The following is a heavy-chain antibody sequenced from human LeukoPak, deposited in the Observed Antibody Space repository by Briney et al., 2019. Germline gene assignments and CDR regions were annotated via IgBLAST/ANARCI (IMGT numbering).Heavy chain of an antibody. J-gene: IGHJ4*02. CDR2: INHSGST. CDR1: GGSFSGYY. V-gene: IGHV4-34*01. CDR3: ARGPDIVVVPAASVDDSSGYYYFDY. Sequence: SETLSLTCAVYGGSFSGYYWSWIRQPPGEGLEWIGEINHSGSTNYNPSLKSRVTISVDTSKNQFSLKLSSVTAADTAVYYCARGPDIVVVPAASVDDSSGYYYFDYWGQGTLVTVSS. D-gene: IGHD2-2*01.